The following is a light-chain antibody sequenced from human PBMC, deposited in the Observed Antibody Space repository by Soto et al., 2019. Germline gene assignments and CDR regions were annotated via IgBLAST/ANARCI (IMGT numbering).Light chain of an antibody. CDR1: QTIRSNY. CDR2: GAS. V-gene: IGKV3-20*01. J-gene: IGKJ1*01. Sequence: ETVLTQSPGTLSLSPGERATLSCRASQTIRSNYLAWYRQTPGQAPRLLIYGASNRATGIADRFSGSGSGTDFTLIISRLEPEDFALYYCQQYDTSPRTFGQGTKVEFK. CDR3: QQYDTSPRT.